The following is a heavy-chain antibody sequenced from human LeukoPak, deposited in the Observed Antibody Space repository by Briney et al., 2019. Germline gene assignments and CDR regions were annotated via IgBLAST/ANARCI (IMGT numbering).Heavy chain of an antibody. Sequence: SETLSLTCTVSGGSISSYYWSWIRQPPGKGLEWIGYIYYSGSTNYNPSLKSRVTISVDTSKNQFSLKLSSVTAADTAVYYCARAIVVVPAANYMGEYYFDYWGQGTLVTVSS. J-gene: IGHJ4*02. CDR1: GGSISSYY. V-gene: IGHV4-59*01. D-gene: IGHD2-2*01. CDR3: ARAIVVVPAANYMGEYYFDY. CDR2: IYYSGST.